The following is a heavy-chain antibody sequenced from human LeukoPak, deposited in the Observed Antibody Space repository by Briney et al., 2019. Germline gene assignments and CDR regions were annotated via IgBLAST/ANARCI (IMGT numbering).Heavy chain of an antibody. CDR2: IYYSGST. J-gene: IGHJ5*02. V-gene: IGHV4-30-4*08. Sequence: SETLSLTCTVSGGSINNYYWSWIRQPPGKGLEWIGYIYYSGSTYYNPSLKSRVTISVDTSKNQFSLKLSSVTAADTAVYYCARVPTVRGVILFNPWGQGTLVTVSS. CDR1: GGSINNYY. CDR3: ARVPTVRGVILFNP. D-gene: IGHD3-10*01.